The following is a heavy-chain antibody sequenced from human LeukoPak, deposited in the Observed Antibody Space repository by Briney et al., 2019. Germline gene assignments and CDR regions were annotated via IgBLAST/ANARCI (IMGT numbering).Heavy chain of an antibody. CDR3: AKGGYRYEANLDC. J-gene: IGHJ4*02. V-gene: IGHV3-23*01. D-gene: IGHD3-16*02. Sequence: GGSLSLSCAASGFTFSSYAMSWVRQAPGKGLEWVSTLSASGGSTYYADSVKGRFAISRDNSKNTLYLQMNSLSAEDTAVYYCAKGGYRYEANLDCWGQGTLVTVSS. CDR2: LSASGGST. CDR1: GFTFSSYA.